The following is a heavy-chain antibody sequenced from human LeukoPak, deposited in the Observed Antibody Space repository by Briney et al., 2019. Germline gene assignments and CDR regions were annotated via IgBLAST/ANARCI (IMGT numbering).Heavy chain of an antibody. J-gene: IGHJ4*02. CDR1: GFTFSDYY. CDR2: ISSSGSAI. Sequence: PGGSLRLTCAASGFTFSDYYMSWIRQAPGKGLEWVSYISSSGSAIYYADSVKGRFTISRDNAKNSLYLQMNSLRAEDTAVYYCARESWGYDSSGYYYVDYWGQGTLVTVSS. V-gene: IGHV3-11*01. D-gene: IGHD3-22*01. CDR3: ARESWGYDSSGYYYVDY.